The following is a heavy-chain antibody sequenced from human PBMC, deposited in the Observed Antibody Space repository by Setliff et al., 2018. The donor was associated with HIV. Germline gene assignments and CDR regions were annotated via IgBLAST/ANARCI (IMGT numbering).Heavy chain of an antibody. CDR3: AKLREGHVYSQYDS. J-gene: IGHJ5*01. V-gene: IGHV3-23*01. CDR2: ISGSGGGT. D-gene: IGHD2-21*01. Sequence: GGSLRLSCAASGFTFTSYAMNWVRQAPGKGLEWVSGISGSGGGTYCADSVKGRFTISRDNSQNALYLQMDSLRAEDTAVYHCAKLREGHVYSQYDSWGHGTLVTVSS. CDR1: GFTFTSYA.